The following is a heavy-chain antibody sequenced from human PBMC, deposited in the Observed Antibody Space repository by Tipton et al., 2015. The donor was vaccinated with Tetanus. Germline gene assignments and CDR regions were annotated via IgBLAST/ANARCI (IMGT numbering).Heavy chain of an antibody. CDR3: VREINGGNSDYDYYFDN. CDR1: FGSTFNSFI. V-gene: IGHV1-18*01. D-gene: IGHD5-12*01. Sequence: QSGPEVKMPGDSVKVSCKASFGSTFNSFIITWVRQAPGQGLEWMGWIRAHNGDTKYAQKFQGRVTLTTDTSTMTAYMEVRSLRSDDTAVYYCVREINGGNSDYDYYFDNWGQGTLVTVSA. J-gene: IGHJ4*02. CDR2: IRAHNGDT.